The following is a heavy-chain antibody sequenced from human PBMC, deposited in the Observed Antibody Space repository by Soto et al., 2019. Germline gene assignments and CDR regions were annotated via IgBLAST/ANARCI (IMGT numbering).Heavy chain of an antibody. CDR2: ISGSGGST. V-gene: IGHV3-23*01. D-gene: IGHD6-13*01. CDR1: GFTFSSYA. CDR3: AKSDRAAADPFDY. J-gene: IGHJ4*02. Sequence: EVQLLESGGGLVQPGGSLRLSCAASGFTFSSYAMSWVRQAPGKGLEWVSAISGSGGSTYYADSVKGRFASSRDNSKNTLYLQMNSLRAEDTAVYYCAKSDRAAADPFDYWGQGTLVTVSS.